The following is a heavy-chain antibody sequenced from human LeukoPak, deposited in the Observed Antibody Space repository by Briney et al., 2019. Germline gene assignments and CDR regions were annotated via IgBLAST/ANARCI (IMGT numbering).Heavy chain of an antibody. J-gene: IGHJ3*02. CDR1: GFTFSSYA. V-gene: IGHV3-23*01. D-gene: IGHD6-19*01. CDR2: ISGSGGST. Sequence: GGSLRLSCAAFGFTFSSYAMNWVRQAPGKGLEWVSAISGSGGSTYYADSVKGRFTISRDNSKNTLYLQMNGLRAEDTAVYYCAKIAGKAVAEAFDIWGQGTMVTVSS. CDR3: AKIAGKAVAEAFDI.